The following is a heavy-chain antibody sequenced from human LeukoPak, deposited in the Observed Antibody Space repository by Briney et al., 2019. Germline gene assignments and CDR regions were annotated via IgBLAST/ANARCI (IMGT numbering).Heavy chain of an antibody. D-gene: IGHD2-2*01. J-gene: IGHJ4*02. CDR3: ARGLKGHRYCSSTSCCPDYS. V-gene: IGHV4-30-2*01. CDR1: GGSMTSSGYC. CDR2: ISHSGST. Sequence: PSETLSLTCTVSGGSMTSSGYCWTWMRQAPGEGLEWIGSISHSGSTYYNSSLRSRVTISEDTSKNQFSLKLSSVTAADTAVYYCARGLKGHRYCSSTSCCPDYSWGQGTLVTVSS.